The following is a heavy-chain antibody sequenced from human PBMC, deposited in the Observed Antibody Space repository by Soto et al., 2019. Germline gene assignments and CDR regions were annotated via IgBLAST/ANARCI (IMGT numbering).Heavy chain of an antibody. CDR1: GGSFSGYY. V-gene: IGHV4-34*01. CDR3: ARLDIVVVPAAMPAYYYYYMDV. Sequence: SETLSLTCAVYGGSFSGYYWSWIRQPPGKGLEWIGEINHSGSTNYNPSLKSRVTISVDTSKNQFSLKLSSVTAADTAVYYCARLDIVVVPAAMPAYYYYYMDVWGKGTTVTVSS. J-gene: IGHJ6*03. CDR2: INHSGST. D-gene: IGHD2-2*03.